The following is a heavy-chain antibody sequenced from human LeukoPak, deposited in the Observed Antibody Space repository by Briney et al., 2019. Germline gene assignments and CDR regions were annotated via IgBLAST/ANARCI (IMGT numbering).Heavy chain of an antibody. J-gene: IGHJ4*02. CDR3: ARGIAAAGTGLYYFVN. V-gene: IGHV3-30*02. Sequence: PGGSLRLSCAASGFTFSSYGMHWVRQAPGKGLEWVAFIRYDGSNKYYADSVKGRFTISRDNSKNTLYLQMNSLRTEDTAVYYCARGIAAAGTGLYYFVNWGQGTLVTVSS. D-gene: IGHD6-13*01. CDR1: GFTFSSYG. CDR2: IRYDGSNK.